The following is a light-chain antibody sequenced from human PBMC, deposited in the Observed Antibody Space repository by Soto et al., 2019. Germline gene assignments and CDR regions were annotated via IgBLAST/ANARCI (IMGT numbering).Light chain of an antibody. V-gene: IGLV2-14*01. CDR3: SSYTSSTTLV. Sequence: QSALTQPASVSGSPGQSITISCTGTSSDVGGYNFVSWYQQQPGKAPKLMIYDVSNRPSGVSNRFSGSKSGNTASLTISGLQAEDEADYYCSSYTSSTTLVFGGGTKLTVL. J-gene: IGLJ3*02. CDR2: DVS. CDR1: SSDVGGYNF.